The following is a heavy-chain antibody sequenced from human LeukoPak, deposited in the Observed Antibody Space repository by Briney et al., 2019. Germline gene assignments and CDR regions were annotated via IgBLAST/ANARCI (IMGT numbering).Heavy chain of an antibody. CDR1: GGSISSGSYY. V-gene: IGHV4-61*02. Sequence: SETLSLTCTVSGGSISSGSYYWSWIRQPAGKGLEWIGRIYTSGSTNYNPSLKSRVTISVDTSKNQFSLKLSSVTAADTAVYYCASSGITGTTDDYWRQGTLVTVSS. CDR3: ASSGITGTTDDY. J-gene: IGHJ4*02. D-gene: IGHD1-7*01. CDR2: IYTSGST.